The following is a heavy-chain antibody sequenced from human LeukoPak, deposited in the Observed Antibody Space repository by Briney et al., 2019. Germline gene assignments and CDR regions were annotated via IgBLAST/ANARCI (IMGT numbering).Heavy chain of an antibody. Sequence: RXAPGQGLXWMGMIYPRDGSTSYAQKFQGRVTVTRDTSTSTVHMELSGLRSEDTAVYYCARDQEGFDYWGQGTLVTVSS. J-gene: IGHJ4*02. CDR3: ARDQEGFDY. CDR2: IYPRDGST. V-gene: IGHV1-46*01.